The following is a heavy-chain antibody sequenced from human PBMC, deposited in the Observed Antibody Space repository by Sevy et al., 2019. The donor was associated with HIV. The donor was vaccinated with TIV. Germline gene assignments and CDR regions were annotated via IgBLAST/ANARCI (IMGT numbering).Heavy chain of an antibody. J-gene: IGHJ4*02. CDR2: MNPNSGNT. D-gene: IGHD3-10*01. Sequence: ASVKVSCKVSGYTFTSYDINWVRQATGQGLEWMGWMNPNSGNTGCAQKFQGRVTMTRNTSISTAYMELSSLRSEDTAVYYRARNYYGSGSYYSNFDYWGQGTLVTVSS. CDR3: ARNYYGSGSYYSNFDY. V-gene: IGHV1-8*01. CDR1: GYTFTSYD.